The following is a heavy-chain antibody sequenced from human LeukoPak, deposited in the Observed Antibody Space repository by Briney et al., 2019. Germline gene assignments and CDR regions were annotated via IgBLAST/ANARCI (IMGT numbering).Heavy chain of an antibody. V-gene: IGHV1-2*02. CDR3: ARYGIVTYYDFWSGYYWFDP. CDR1: GYTFTGYY. D-gene: IGHD3-3*01. Sequence: ASVKVSCKAPGYTFTGYYMHWVRQAPGQGLEWMGWINPNSGGTNYAQQFQGRVTMTRDTSISTAYMELTRLTSDDTAVYYCARYGIVTYYDFWSGYYWFDPWGQGTLVTVSS. CDR2: INPNSGGT. J-gene: IGHJ5*02.